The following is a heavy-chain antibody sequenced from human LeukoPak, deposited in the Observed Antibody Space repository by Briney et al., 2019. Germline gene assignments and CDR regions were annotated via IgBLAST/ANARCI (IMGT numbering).Heavy chain of an antibody. CDR1: GFTFSSYG. D-gene: IGHD2-15*01. CDR3: ARSDIVVVVAAPFDY. J-gene: IGHJ4*02. Sequence: GRSLRLSCAASGFTFSSYGMHWVRQAPGKGLEWVAVIWYDGSNKYYADSVKGRFTISRDNSKNTLYLQMNSLRAEDTAVYYCARSDIVVVVAAPFDYWGQGTLVTVSS. CDR2: IWYDGSNK. V-gene: IGHV3-33*01.